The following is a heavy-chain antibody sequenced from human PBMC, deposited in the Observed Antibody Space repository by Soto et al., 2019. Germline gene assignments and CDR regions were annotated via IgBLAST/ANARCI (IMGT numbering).Heavy chain of an antibody. CDR1: GGSFSGYY. J-gene: IGHJ4*02. CDR3: ARTAAAGTYLDY. V-gene: IGHV4-34*01. Sequence: PSETLSLTCAVYGGSFSGYYWSWIRQPPGKGLEWIGEINHSGSTNYNPSLKGRVTILVDKSKNQFSLKLSSVTAADTAVYYCARTAAAGTYLDYWGQGTLVTVSS. CDR2: INHSGST. D-gene: IGHD6-13*01.